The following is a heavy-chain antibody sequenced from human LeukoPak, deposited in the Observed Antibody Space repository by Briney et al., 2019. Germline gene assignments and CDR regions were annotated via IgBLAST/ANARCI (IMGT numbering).Heavy chain of an antibody. D-gene: IGHD3-22*01. J-gene: IGHJ3*02. CDR2: IYYSGST. CDR1: GGSISSSRDY. V-gene: IGHV4-39*07. CDR3: ARAHASGYFDVFDI. Sequence: SETLSLTCIVSGGSISSSRDYWAWIRQPPGKGLEWIANIYYSGSTYYNPSLNSRVTMSVDTSKNQVSLKLYSMTAADTAVYYCARAHASGYFDVFDIWGQGTMVTVSS.